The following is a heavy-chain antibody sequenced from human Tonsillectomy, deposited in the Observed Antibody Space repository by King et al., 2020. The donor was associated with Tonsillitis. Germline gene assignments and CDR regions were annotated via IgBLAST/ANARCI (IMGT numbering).Heavy chain of an antibody. CDR1: GGSISSYY. CDR2: IYTSGGT. Sequence: VQLQESGPGLVKPSETLSLTCTVSGGSISSYYWSWIRPPAGKGLEWIGRIYTSGGTNYHLSLKSRVTMSVDTSKNQFSLKLSSVTAADAAVYYCTRSYGSGSYYKWGQGTLVTVSS. J-gene: IGHJ4*02. D-gene: IGHD3-10*01. CDR3: TRSYGSGSYYK. V-gene: IGHV4-4*07.